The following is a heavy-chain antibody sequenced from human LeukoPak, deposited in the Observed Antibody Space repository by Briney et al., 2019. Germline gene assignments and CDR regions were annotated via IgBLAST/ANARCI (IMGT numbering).Heavy chain of an antibody. J-gene: IGHJ4*02. CDR3: ARNTGYSSGWYGLNFDY. V-gene: IGHV4-59*12. CDR1: GGSISSYY. D-gene: IGHD6-19*01. CDR2: IYYSGST. Sequence: SETLSLTCTVSGGSISSYYWSWIRQPPGKGQEWIGYIYYSGSTNYNPSLKSRVTISVDTSKNQFSLKLSSVTAADTAVYYGARNTGYSSGWYGLNFDYWGQGTLVTVSS.